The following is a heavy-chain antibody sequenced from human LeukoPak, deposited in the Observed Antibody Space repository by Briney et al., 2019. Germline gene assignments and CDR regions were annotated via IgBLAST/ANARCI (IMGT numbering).Heavy chain of an antibody. CDR1: GGSVTTYH. CDR2: IHYSGGA. D-gene: IGHD3-16*01. CDR3: ARAEGAASHI. V-gene: IGHV4-59*02. J-gene: IGHJ3*02. Sequence: SETLSLTCAVSGGSVTTYHWTWIRQPPGKGLEWIGHIHYSGGADYNPSLKSRVSMSLDTSKNHFSLRLTSVTAADTGVYFCARAEGAASHIWGQGTMVSVSS.